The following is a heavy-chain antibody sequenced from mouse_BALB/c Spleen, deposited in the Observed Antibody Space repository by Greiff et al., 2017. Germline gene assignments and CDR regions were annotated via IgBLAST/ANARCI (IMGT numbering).Heavy chain of an antibody. CDR1: GFTFSSYA. Sequence: DVKLVESGGGLVKPGGSLKLSCAASGFTFSSYAMSWVRQTPEKRLEWVASISSGGSTYYPDSVKGRFTISRDNARNILYLQMSSLRSEDTAMYYCARGYRSYAMDYWGQGTSVTVSS. CDR3: ARGYRSYAMDY. V-gene: IGHV5-6-5*01. D-gene: IGHD2-14*01. J-gene: IGHJ4*01. CDR2: ISSGGST.